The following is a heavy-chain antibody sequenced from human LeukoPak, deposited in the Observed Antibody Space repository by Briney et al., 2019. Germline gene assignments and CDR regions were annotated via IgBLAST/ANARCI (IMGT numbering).Heavy chain of an antibody. CDR2: ISGIGGST. Sequence: GGSLRLSCAASGFTFSSYAMSWVRQAPGKGLEWVSAISGIGGSTYYADSVKGRFTISRDNSKNTLYLQMNSLRAEDTAVYYCAKGSYYDSSGSFYFDYWGQGTLVTVSS. D-gene: IGHD3-22*01. CDR1: GFTFSSYA. V-gene: IGHV3-23*01. J-gene: IGHJ4*02. CDR3: AKGSYYDSSGSFYFDY.